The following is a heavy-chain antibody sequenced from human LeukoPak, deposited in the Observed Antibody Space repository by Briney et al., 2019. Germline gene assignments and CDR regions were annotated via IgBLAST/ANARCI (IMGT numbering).Heavy chain of an antibody. D-gene: IGHD6-19*01. J-gene: IGHJ4*02. CDR3: ARDLGSGWYYFDY. V-gene: IGHV3-48*03. CDR2: ISSSGSTI. Sequence: PGGSLRLSCAASGFTFSSYEMNWVRQAPGKGLEWVSYISSSGSTIYYADSVKGRFTISRDNAKNSLYLQMNSLRAEDTAVYYCARDLGSGWYYFDYWGQGTLVTVPS. CDR1: GFTFSSYE.